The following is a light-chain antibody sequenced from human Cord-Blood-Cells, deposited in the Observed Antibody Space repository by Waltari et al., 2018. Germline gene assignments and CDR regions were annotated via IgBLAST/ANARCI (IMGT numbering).Light chain of an antibody. J-gene: IGLJ3*02. Sequence: QLVLPQSPSASASLGASVKLTCTLSSGRSSYALALHQPQPEKGPRYLMTLNSDGSHSKGDGIPDRFSGSSSGAERYLTISSLQSEDEADYYCQTWGTGIQVFGGGTKLTVL. CDR3: QTWGTGIQV. CDR1: SGRSSYA. V-gene: IGLV4-69*01. CDR2: LNSDGSH.